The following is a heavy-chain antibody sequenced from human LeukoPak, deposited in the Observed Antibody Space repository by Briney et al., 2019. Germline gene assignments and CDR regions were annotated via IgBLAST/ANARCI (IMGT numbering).Heavy chain of an antibody. V-gene: IGHV1-2*02. J-gene: IGHJ4*02. D-gene: IGHD6-6*01. CDR1: GYTFTSYY. CDR3: AREGMGSSSPFDY. CDR2: INPNSGGT. Sequence: ASVKVSCKASGYTFTSYYMHWVRQAPGQGLEWMGWINPNSGGTNYAQKFQGRVTMTRDTSISTAYMELSRLRSDDTAVYYCAREGMGSSSPFDYWGQGTLVTVSS.